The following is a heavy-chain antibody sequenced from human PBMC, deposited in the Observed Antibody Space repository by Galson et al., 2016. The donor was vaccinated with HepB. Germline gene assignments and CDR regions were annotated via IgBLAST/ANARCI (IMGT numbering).Heavy chain of an antibody. V-gene: IGHV3-13*01. Sequence: SLRLSCAASGFTFNTYDMHWVRPTTGKGLEWVSGIGTAGDTYYPGSVKGRFTISRENAKNSLYLQMNSLRVGDSAVYYCARGRRYGFGNGDYGVYYFNFWGQGTLVTVSS. CDR3: ARGRRYGFGNGDYGVYYFNF. J-gene: IGHJ4*02. CDR1: GFTFNTYD. CDR2: IGTAGDT. D-gene: IGHD4-17*01.